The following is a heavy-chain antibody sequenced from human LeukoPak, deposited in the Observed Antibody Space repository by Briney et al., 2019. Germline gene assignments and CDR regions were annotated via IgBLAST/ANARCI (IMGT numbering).Heavy chain of an antibody. D-gene: IGHD2-15*01. Sequence: PGGSLRLSCAASGFTFSDYYMSWIRQAPGKGLEWVSYISSSSSYTNYADSVKGRFTISRDNAKNSLYLQMNSLRAEDTAVYYCASLLEYCSGGSCPYYFDYWGQGTLVTVSS. J-gene: IGHJ4*02. CDR2: ISSSSSYT. CDR1: GFTFSDYY. V-gene: IGHV3-11*06. CDR3: ASLLEYCSGGSCPYYFDY.